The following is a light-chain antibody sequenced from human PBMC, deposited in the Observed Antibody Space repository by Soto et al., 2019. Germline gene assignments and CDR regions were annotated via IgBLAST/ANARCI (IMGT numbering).Light chain of an antibody. CDR2: RNN. Sequence: QSVLTQPPSASGTPGQRVTISCSGSSSNIGSNYVYWYQQLPGTAPKLLIYRNNQRPSGVPDRFSGSKSGTSASLAISGLRSEDEADYYCAAWDDSLSAFYVFGPGSKVTV. V-gene: IGLV1-47*01. J-gene: IGLJ1*01. CDR1: SSNIGSNY. CDR3: AAWDDSLSAFYV.